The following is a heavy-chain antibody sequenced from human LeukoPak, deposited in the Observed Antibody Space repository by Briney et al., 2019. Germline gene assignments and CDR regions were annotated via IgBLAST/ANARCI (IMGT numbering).Heavy chain of an antibody. CDR2: MNPNSGNT. Sequence: VASVKVSCKASGYTFTNYDINWVRQATGQGLEWMGWMNPNSGNTGYAQKFQGRVTMTRNTSISTAYMELSSLRSEDTAVYYCVKYSSVGGYGSGLDPWGQGTLVTVSS. D-gene: IGHD3-10*01. CDR1: GYTFTNYD. CDR3: VKYSSVGGYGSGLDP. V-gene: IGHV1-8*01. J-gene: IGHJ5*02.